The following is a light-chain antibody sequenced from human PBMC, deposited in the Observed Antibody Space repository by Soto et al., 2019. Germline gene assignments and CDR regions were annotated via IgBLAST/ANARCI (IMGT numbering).Light chain of an antibody. CDR3: QQSFSAPWT. CDR2: AAS. J-gene: IGKJ1*01. Sequence: DIQMTQSPSSLSASVGDRVTITCRASQSISSYLNWYQQKPGKVPKLLIYAASSLQGGVPSRFSGSGSGTDFTLTISSLQPEDFATYYCQQSFSAPWTFGQGTKVKIK. CDR1: QSISSY. V-gene: IGKV1-39*01.